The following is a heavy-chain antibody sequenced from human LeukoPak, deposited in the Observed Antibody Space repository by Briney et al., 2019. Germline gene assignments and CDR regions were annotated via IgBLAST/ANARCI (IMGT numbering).Heavy chain of an antibody. Sequence: ASVKVSCKASGGTFSSYAINWVQQATGQGLEWMGWMNPNSGNTGYAQKFQGRVTMTRNTSISTAYMELSSLRSEDTAVYYCARGFNYDSSGYSDAFDIWGQGTMVTVSS. J-gene: IGHJ3*02. D-gene: IGHD3-22*01. CDR2: MNPNSGNT. CDR1: GGTFSSYA. CDR3: ARGFNYDSSGYSDAFDI. V-gene: IGHV1-8*02.